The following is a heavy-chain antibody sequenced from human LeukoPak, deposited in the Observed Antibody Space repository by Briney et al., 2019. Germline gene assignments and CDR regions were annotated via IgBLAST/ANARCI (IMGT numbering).Heavy chain of an antibody. D-gene: IGHD4-17*01. Sequence: PGGSLRLSCAASGFTFSSYGMHWVRQAPGKGLEWVANINQDGSEKYYVGSVRGRFTISRDNAKNSLFLQMNSLRAEDTAVYYCAKLMTTVTTLTSYWGQGTLVTVSS. V-gene: IGHV3-7*03. CDR1: GFTFSSYG. CDR2: INQDGSEK. CDR3: AKLMTTVTTLTSY. J-gene: IGHJ4*02.